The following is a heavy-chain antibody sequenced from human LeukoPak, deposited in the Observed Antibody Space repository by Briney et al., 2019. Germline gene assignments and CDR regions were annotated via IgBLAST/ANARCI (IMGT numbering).Heavy chain of an antibody. D-gene: IGHD2-15*01. Sequence: PGGSLRLSCAASGFTFDDYGMSWVRQAPGKGLEWVSGINWNGGSTGYADSVKGRFTISRDNAKNSLYLQMNSLRVEDTALYYCARHGPNCSGGSCYQKTRSAFDIWGQGTMVTVSS. CDR1: GFTFDDYG. CDR3: ARHGPNCSGGSCYQKTRSAFDI. V-gene: IGHV3-20*04. J-gene: IGHJ3*02. CDR2: INWNGGST.